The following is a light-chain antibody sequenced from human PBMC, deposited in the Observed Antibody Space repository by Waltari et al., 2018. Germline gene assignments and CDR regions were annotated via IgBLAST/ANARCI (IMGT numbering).Light chain of an antibody. CDR1: SSDIGGYNY. CDR3: SSFAGSTNWV. CDR2: EVT. V-gene: IGLV2-8*01. J-gene: IGLJ3*02. Sequence: QSALTQPPSASGSPGQSVTISCTGTSSDIGGYNYVSWYQQQPGKAPKLMIYEVTKRPSGVPDSFSASKSGNTASLTVSGLQAEDEADYYCSSFAGSTNWVFGGGTKLTVL.